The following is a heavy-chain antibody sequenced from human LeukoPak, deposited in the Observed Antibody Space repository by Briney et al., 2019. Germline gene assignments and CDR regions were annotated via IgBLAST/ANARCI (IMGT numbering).Heavy chain of an antibody. J-gene: IGHJ6*02. CDR2: IIPIFGTA. CDR1: GGTFSSYA. CDR3: ARDRGAVLLWFGEFTDPFYYYGMDV. D-gene: IGHD3-10*01. Sequence: SVKVSCKASGGTFSSYAISWVRQAPGQGLEWMGGIIPIFGTANYAQKCQGRVTITTDESTSTAYMELRSLRSDDPAVYYCARDRGAVLLWFGEFTDPFYYYGMDVWGQGTTVTVSS. V-gene: IGHV1-69*05.